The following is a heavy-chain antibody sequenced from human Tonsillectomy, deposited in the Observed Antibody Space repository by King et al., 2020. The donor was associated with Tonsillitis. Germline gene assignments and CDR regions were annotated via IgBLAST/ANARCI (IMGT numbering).Heavy chain of an antibody. J-gene: IGHJ4*02. Sequence: VQLVESGGGLVQPGGSLRLSCTASGFTFSSYWMSWVRQAPGKGLEYVANINPDGSEENYVDSVKGRFTISRDNAKNSVYLQMHRLRAEDTAVYYCARDGRLLFYWGQGTLVTVSS. D-gene: IGHD1-26*01. CDR1: GFTFSSYW. V-gene: IGHV3-7*01. CDR2: INPDGSEE. CDR3: ARDGRLLFY.